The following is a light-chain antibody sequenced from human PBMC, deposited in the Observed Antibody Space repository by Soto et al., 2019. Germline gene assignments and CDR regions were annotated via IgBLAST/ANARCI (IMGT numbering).Light chain of an antibody. V-gene: IGKV1-12*01. CDR1: QGITSW. Sequence: DIQMTQSPSSVSASVGDRVTITCRASQGITSWLAWYQQKPGKAPKLLIYRASNLHSGVPSRFSGSGSGTDFTLTIRGLQPADFATYYCQQTTTFPLTFGGGTKVEIK. CDR2: RAS. CDR3: QQTTTFPLT. J-gene: IGKJ4*01.